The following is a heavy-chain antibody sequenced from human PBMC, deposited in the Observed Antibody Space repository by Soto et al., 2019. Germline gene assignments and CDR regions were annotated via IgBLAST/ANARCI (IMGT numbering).Heavy chain of an antibody. J-gene: IGHJ4*02. Sequence: LRLSCAASGFSFSRYEMNWVRQAPGKGLEWVSYIGSSGGTIYYADSVKGRFTISRDNAKNSLYLQMNSLRAEDTAIYYCARLLLGFDYWGQGTLVIVSS. D-gene: IGHD3-10*01. V-gene: IGHV3-48*03. CDR1: GFSFSRYE. CDR3: ARLLLGFDY. CDR2: IGSSGGTI.